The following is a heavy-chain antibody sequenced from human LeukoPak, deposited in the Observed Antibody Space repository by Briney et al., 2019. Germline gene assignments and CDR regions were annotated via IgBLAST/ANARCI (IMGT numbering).Heavy chain of an antibody. Sequence: PGRSLRLSCAASGFTFSSYGMHWVRQAPGKGLEWVAVIWYDGINKYYADSVKGRFTISRDNSKNTLYLQMNSLRAEDTAVYYCARDGSSGWYWVDYWGQGTLVTVSS. CDR3: ARDGSSGWYWVDY. J-gene: IGHJ4*02. CDR1: GFTFSSYG. D-gene: IGHD6-19*01. V-gene: IGHV3-33*01. CDR2: IWYDGINK.